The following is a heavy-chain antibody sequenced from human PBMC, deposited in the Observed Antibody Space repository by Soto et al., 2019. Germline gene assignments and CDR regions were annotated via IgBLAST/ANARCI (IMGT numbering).Heavy chain of an antibody. D-gene: IGHD4-17*01. Sequence: GGSLRLSCEASGFSFSTYTMSWVRQSPGKGLEWVSAVLQTGTSTYYADSVKGRFTISRDNSKNTLYLQMNNLRAEDTAVYYCAKDFTPDGYWDFDYWGQGTLVTVSS. V-gene: IGHV3-23*01. CDR1: GFSFSTYT. J-gene: IGHJ4*02. CDR2: VLQTGTST. CDR3: AKDFTPDGYWDFDY.